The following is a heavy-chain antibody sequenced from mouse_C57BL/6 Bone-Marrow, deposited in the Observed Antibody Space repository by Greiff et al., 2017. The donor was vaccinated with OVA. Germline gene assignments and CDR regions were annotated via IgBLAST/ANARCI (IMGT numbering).Heavy chain of an antibody. CDR2: ISSGSSTI. J-gene: IGHJ1*03. D-gene: IGHD3-2*01. CDR3: ASRETRYWYFDV. CDR1: GFTFSDSG. V-gene: IGHV5-17*01. Sequence: EVKVVESGGGLVKPGGSLKLSCAASGFTFSDSGMHWVRQAPEQGLEWVAYISSGSSTIYYADTVKGRFTISRDNAKNTLFLQMTSLRSEDTATYYCASRETRYWYFDVWGTGTTVTVSS.